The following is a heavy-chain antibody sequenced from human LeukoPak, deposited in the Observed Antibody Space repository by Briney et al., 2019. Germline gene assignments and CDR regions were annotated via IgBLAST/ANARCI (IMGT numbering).Heavy chain of an antibody. CDR1: GFTFSSYW. J-gene: IGHJ4*02. V-gene: IGHV3-7*01. Sequence: GGSLRLSCAVSGFTFSSYWMTWVRHAPGKGREWVANIKEDGSEKYYVDSVKGRFTISRDNAKNSLYLQMNSLRAEDTAVYYCARDRTLSAYWGQGTLVTVSS. D-gene: IGHD1/OR15-1a*01. CDR2: IKEDGSEK. CDR3: ARDRTLSAY.